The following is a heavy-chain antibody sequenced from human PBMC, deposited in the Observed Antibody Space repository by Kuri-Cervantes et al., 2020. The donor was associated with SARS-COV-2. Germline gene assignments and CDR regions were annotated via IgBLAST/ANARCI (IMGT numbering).Heavy chain of an antibody. D-gene: IGHD3-3*02. CDR1: GGSISSSSYY. Sequence: GSLRLSCTASGGSISSSSYYWGWFRQPPGKGLEWIGSIYYSGSTYYSPSLKSRVTISVDTSKNQFSLRLTSVTAADTAIYYCARHYAFDKFHKWGQGIQVTVSS. CDR3: ARHYAFDKFHK. J-gene: IGHJ4*02. V-gene: IGHV4-39*01. CDR2: IYYSGST.